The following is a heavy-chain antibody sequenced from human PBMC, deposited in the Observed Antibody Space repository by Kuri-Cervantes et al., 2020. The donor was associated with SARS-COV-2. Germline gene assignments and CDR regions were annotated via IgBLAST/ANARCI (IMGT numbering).Heavy chain of an antibody. CDR1: EFTFSSYS. V-gene: IGHV3-21*01. CDR3: ARVRNDYYYYYYMDV. CDR2: ISSSSSYI. Sequence: GGSLRLSCADSEFTFSSYSMNWVRQAPGKGLEWVSYISSSSSYIYYADSLKGRFTISRDNAKNSLYLQMNSLRAEDTAVYYCARVRNDYYYYYYMDVWGKGTTVTVSS. J-gene: IGHJ6*03.